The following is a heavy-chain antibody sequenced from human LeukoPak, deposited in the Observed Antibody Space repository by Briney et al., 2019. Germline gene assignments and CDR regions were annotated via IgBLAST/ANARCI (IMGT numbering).Heavy chain of an antibody. J-gene: IGHJ4*02. V-gene: IGHV3-23*01. CDR2: ISGSGGST. CDR3: AKQKGPEYSSSFLLFTVPYFDY. CDR1: GFTFSSYA. D-gene: IGHD6-13*01. Sequence: GGSLRLSCAASGFTFSSYAMSWVRQAPGKGLEWVSVISGSGGSTYYADSEKGRFTITRDNSKNTLCLQMNSLRAEDTAVYYCAKQKGPEYSSSFLLFTVPYFDYWGQGTLVTVSS.